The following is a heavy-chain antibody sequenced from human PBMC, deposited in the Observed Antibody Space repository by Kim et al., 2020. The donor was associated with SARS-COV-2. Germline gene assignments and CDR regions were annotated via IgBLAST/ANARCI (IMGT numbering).Heavy chain of an antibody. Sequence: ASVKVSCKASGYTFTSYYMHWVRQAPGQGLEWMGIINPSGGSTSYAQKFQGRVTMTRDTSTSTVYMELSSLRSEDTAVYYCARADIVVVPAAIKFAPYFDYWGQGTLVTVSS. CDR2: INPSGGST. CDR1: GYTFTSYY. CDR3: ARADIVVVPAAIKFAPYFDY. D-gene: IGHD2-2*01. J-gene: IGHJ4*02. V-gene: IGHV1-46*01.